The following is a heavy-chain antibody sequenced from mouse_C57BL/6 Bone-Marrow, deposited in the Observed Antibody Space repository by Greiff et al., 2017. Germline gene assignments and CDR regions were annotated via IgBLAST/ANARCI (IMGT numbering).Heavy chain of an antibody. Sequence: EVKLMESGGGLVKPGGSLKLSCAASGFTFSSYTMSWVRQTPEKRLQWVAAISGGGGNTYYPDSVKGRFTISRDNDKNILYLQMSHLKSEDTAMYYCARDGETAQAFYAMDYWGQGTSGTVSS. J-gene: IGHJ4*01. CDR1: GFTFSSYT. V-gene: IGHV5-9*04. D-gene: IGHD3-2*02. CDR3: ARDGETAQAFYAMDY. CDR2: ISGGGGNT.